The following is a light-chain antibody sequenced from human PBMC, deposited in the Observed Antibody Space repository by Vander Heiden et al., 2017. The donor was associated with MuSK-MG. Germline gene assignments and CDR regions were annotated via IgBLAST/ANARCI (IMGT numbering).Light chain of an antibody. CDR2: GAS. V-gene: IGKV3-20*01. Sequence: EIVLTQSPGTLSLSPGERATLSCRASQSVSSSYLAWYQQKPGQAPRLLIYGASSRATGIPDRFSGSGSGTVFTLTISRLEPEDFAVYYCQQYGSSPLTFGQGTKVE. CDR1: QSVSSSY. J-gene: IGKJ1*01. CDR3: QQYGSSPLT.